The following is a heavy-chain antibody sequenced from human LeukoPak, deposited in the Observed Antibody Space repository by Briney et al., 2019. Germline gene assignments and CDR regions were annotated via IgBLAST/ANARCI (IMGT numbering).Heavy chain of an antibody. V-gene: IGHV4-61*02. CDR3: AISSSWAFDY. D-gene: IGHD6-13*01. J-gene: IGHJ4*02. CDR1: GGSISSGSYY. Sequence: SSQTLSLTCTVSGGSISSGSYYWSWIRQPAGKGLEWIGRIYTSGSTNYNPSLKSRVTISVDTSKNQFSLKLSSVTAADTAVYYCAISSSWAFDYWGQGTLVTVSS. CDR2: IYTSGST.